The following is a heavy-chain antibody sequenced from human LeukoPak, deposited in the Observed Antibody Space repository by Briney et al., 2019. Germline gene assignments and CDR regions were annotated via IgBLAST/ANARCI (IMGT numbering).Heavy chain of an antibody. Sequence: SVKVSCKASGYTFTSYGISWVRQAPGQGLEWMGGIIPIFGTANYAQKFQGRVTITADESTSTAYMELSSLRSEDTAVYYCARVAGGEQLVLDYWGQGTLVTVSS. J-gene: IGHJ4*02. CDR1: GYTFTSYG. CDR2: IIPIFGTA. V-gene: IGHV1-69*13. CDR3: ARVAGGEQLVLDY. D-gene: IGHD6-6*01.